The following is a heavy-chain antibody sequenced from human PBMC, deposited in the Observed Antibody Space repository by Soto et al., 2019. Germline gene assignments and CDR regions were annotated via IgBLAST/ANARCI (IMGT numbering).Heavy chain of an antibody. CDR1: GVTFGSYV. D-gene: IGHD5-12*01. CDR2: ISYDGSNK. J-gene: IGHJ4*02. V-gene: IGHV3-30*18. CDR3: AKDGDPDVEMATIFFDY. Sequence: PGGSLRLSCAASGVTFGSYVMHCVHLSPGKGLEWVAVISYDGSNKYYADSVKGRFTIYRDNSKNTLYLQMHSLRAEDTAVYYCAKDGDPDVEMATIFFDYWGQGT.